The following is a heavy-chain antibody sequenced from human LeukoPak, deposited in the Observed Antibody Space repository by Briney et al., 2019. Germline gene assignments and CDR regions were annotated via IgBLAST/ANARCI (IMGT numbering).Heavy chain of an antibody. CDR1: GGSFSGYY. J-gene: IGHJ4*02. Sequence: SGTLSLTCAVYGGSFSGYYWSWIRQPPAKGLEWIGEINHSGSTNYNPSLKSRVTISVDTSKNQFSLKLSSVTAADTAMYYCAKSGGYGLIDYWGQGTRVTVSS. V-gene: IGHV4-34*01. D-gene: IGHD1-26*01. CDR2: INHSGST. CDR3: AKSGGYGLIDY.